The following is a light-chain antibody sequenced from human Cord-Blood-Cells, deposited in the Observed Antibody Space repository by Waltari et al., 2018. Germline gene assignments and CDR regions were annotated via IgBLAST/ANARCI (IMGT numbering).Light chain of an antibody. J-gene: IGKJ2*01. CDR2: GAS. Sequence: DIVLTQSPGTLSLSPGDRATISCRASQSVSSSYLAWYQQKPGQAPRLLIYGASSRATGIPDRFSGSGSGTDFTLTISRLEPEDFAVYYCQQYGSSPYTFGQGTKLEIK. CDR3: QQYGSSPYT. CDR1: QSVSSSY. V-gene: IGKV3-20*01.